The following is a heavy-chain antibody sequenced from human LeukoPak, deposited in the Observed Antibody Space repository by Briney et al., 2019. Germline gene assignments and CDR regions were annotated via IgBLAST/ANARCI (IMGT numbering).Heavy chain of an antibody. CDR2: IYHSGSP. V-gene: IGHV4-4*02. D-gene: IGHD2-15*01. J-gene: IGHJ3*02. Sequence: SETLSLTCAVSGGSISSSNWWSWVRQPPGKGLEWIGEIYHSGSPNYNPSLKSRVTISVDKSKNQFSLKLSSVTAADTAVYYCARDWGAALLLPPKRTSTQNAFDIWGQGTMVTVSS. CDR1: GGSISSSNW. CDR3: ARDWGAALLLPPKRTSTQNAFDI.